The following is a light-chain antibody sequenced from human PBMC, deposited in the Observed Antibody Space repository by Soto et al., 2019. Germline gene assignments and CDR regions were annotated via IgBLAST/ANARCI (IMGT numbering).Light chain of an antibody. CDR2: RAS. Sequence: IQVTQSRSSLSASVGQIVNITCSASHSINRDLHWYQHRPGEAPNILTSRASSLQSGVPSRFSGSGFGTAFTIAISSLQREDFATYYCQQSHITQYSFGQGTKVDI. J-gene: IGKJ2*03. CDR3: QQSHITQYS. CDR1: HSINRD. V-gene: IGKV1-39*01.